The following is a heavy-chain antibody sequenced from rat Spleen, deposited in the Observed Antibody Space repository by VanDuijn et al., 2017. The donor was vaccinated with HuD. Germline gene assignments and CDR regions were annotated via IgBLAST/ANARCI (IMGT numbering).Heavy chain of an antibody. Sequence: VQLVESGGGLVQPGRSLKLSCAASGFTFSHYDMAWVRQAPAKGLEWVASIRSSGGSTYYRDSVKGRFTVSRDNAKSTLYLQMDSLRSEDTATYYCTTGIQPRDWGQGVMVTVSS. CDR3: TTGIQPRD. V-gene: IGHV5-27*01. D-gene: IGHD2-2*01. CDR1: GFTFSHYD. J-gene: IGHJ2*01. CDR2: IRSSGGST.